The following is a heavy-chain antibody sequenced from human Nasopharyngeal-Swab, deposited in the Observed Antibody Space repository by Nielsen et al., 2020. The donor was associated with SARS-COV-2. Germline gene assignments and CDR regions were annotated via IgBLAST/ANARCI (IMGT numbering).Heavy chain of an antibody. CDR1: GGSFSGYY. D-gene: IGHD3-22*01. CDR2: INHSGST. Sequence: GSLRLSCAVYGGSFSGYYWSWIRQSPGKGLEWIGEINHSGSTNYNPSLKSRVTISVDTSKNQFSLKLNSVTAADTAVYYCARHPHYYDSGGYWQNDFDYWGQGSLVTVSS. V-gene: IGHV4-34*01. CDR3: ARHPHYYDSGGYWQNDFDY. J-gene: IGHJ4*02.